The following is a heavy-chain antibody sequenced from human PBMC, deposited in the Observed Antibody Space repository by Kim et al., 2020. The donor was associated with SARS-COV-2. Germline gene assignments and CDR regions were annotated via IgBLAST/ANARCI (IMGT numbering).Heavy chain of an antibody. D-gene: IGHD3-16*02. CDR1: GYSFTSYW. CDR3: ARRPEGGRLGELSPLDY. Sequence: GESLKISCKGSGYSFTSYWIGWVRRMPGKGLEWMGIIYPGDSDTRYSPSFQGQVTISADKSISTAYLQWSSLKASDTAMYYCARRPEGGRLGELSPLDYWGQGTLVTVSS. CDR2: IYPGDSDT. J-gene: IGHJ4*02. V-gene: IGHV5-51*01.